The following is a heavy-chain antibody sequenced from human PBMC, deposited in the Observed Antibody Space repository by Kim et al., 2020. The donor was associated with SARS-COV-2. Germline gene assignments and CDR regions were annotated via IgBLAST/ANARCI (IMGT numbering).Heavy chain of an antibody. J-gene: IGHJ4*02. V-gene: IGHV1-3*04. CDR2: INTDNGNT. D-gene: IGHD3-3*01. CDR3: ARGRGKSRDHAIWKY. CDR1: GYIFTKYP. Sequence: ASVKVSCKASGYIFTKYPMHWVRQAPGQRPEWMGWINTDNGNTKYSEKFQDRLNITRDTSATTAYMELNSLTSEDRAVYYCARGRGKSRDHAIWKYWGQG.